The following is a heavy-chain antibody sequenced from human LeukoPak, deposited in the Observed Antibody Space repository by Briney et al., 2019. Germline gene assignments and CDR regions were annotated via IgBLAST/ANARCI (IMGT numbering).Heavy chain of an antibody. V-gene: IGHV1-46*01. Sequence: ASLKVSCKASGYTFTSYYMHWVRQAPGQRREWMGIINPSGGSTSYAQNFQVRVTMTKDTSISTAYVELSRLRSDDTAVYYCARSSRPCSGGSCYLYSYYSHNMDVWGKGTTVTISS. CDR1: GYTFTSYY. D-gene: IGHD2-15*01. CDR2: INPSGGST. J-gene: IGHJ6*03. CDR3: ARSSRPCSGGSCYLYSYYSHNMDV.